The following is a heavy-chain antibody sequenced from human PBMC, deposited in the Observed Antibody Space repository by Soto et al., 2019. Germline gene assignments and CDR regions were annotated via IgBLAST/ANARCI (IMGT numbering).Heavy chain of an antibody. Sequence: GESLKISCKGSGYSFTSYWISWVRQMPGKGLEWMGRIDPSDSYTNYSPPFQGHVTISADKSISTAYLQWSSLKASDTAMYYCATLSDNYYDSSGKHYYGMDVWGQGTTVTVSS. V-gene: IGHV5-10-1*01. D-gene: IGHD3-22*01. J-gene: IGHJ6*02. CDR3: ATLSDNYYDSSGKHYYGMDV. CDR1: GYSFTSYW. CDR2: IDPSDSYT.